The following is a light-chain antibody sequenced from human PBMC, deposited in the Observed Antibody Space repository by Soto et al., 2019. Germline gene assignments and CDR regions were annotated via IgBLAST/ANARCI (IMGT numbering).Light chain of an antibody. CDR1: QTISSW. CDR3: QHYNSYSEA. J-gene: IGKJ1*01. CDR2: KAS. Sequence: DIQMTQSPSTLSGSVGDRVTITCRASQTISSWLAWYQQKPGKAPKLLIYKASTLKSGVPSRFSGIGSGTEFTLTISSLQPDDFATYCCQHYNSYSEAFGQGTKVELK. V-gene: IGKV1-5*03.